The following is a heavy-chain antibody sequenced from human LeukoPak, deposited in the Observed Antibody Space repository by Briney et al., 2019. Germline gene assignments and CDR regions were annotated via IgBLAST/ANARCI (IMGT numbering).Heavy chain of an antibody. CDR1: GYTFTSSG. Sequence: ASVKVSCKASGYTFTSSGMHWVRQAPGQRLEWMGWINAGTGETKYSQKLQGRVTMTRDTSASAAYMDLSSLTSEDTAMYYCAREDYSSGSFSFDIWGQGTLVIVSS. J-gene: IGHJ4*02. D-gene: IGHD6-19*01. CDR2: INAGTGET. CDR3: AREDYSSGSFSFDI. V-gene: IGHV1-3*01.